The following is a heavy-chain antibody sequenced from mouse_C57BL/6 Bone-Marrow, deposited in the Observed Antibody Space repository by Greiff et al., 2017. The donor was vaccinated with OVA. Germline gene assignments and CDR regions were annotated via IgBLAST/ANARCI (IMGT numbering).Heavy chain of an antibody. J-gene: IGHJ1*03. D-gene: IGHD1-1*01. CDR1: GFTFSDYG. CDR2: ISSGRSTI. V-gene: IGHV5-17*01. Sequence: EVKLVESGGGLVKPGGSLKLSCAASGFTFSDYGMHWVRQAPEKGLEWVAYISSGRSTIYYADTVKGRFTISRDNAKNTLFLQITSLRSEDTAMYYCARPHYYGSSHWYFDVWGTGTTVTVSS. CDR3: ARPHYYGSSHWYFDV.